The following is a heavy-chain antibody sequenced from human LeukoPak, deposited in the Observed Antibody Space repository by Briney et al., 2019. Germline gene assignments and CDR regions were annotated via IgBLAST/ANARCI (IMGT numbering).Heavy chain of an antibody. CDR2: IYYSGST. V-gene: IGHV4-59*08. J-gene: IGHJ5*02. D-gene: IGHD3-10*01. Sequence: SETLSPTCTVSGGSISSYYWSWSRQPPGKGLEWIGYIYYSGSTNYNPSLKSRVTISVDTSKNQFSLKLSSVTAADTAVYYCARRSLGGFDPWGQGTLVTVSS. CDR1: GGSISSYY. CDR3: ARRSLGGFDP.